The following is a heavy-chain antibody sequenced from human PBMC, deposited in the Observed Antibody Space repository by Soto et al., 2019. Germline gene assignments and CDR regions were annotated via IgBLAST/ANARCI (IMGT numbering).Heavy chain of an antibody. CDR3: SKGARQWVVTSDFNY. V-gene: IGHV3-30*18. CDR2: VSHDGRNT. Sequence: VQLVESGGGVVQPGRSLRLSCAASGFTFSDYARHWVRQAPGKGLEWVAVVSHDGRNTHYADSVKGRFTISRDSSKNTVSLEMTSLRAEDTAVYYFSKGARQWVVTSDFNYWGQGALVTVSS. CDR1: GFTFSDYA. J-gene: IGHJ4*02. D-gene: IGHD6-19*01.